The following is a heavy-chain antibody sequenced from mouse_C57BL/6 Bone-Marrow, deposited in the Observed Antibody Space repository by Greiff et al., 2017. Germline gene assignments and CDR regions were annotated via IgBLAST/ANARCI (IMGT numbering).Heavy chain of an antibody. CDR3: ARLEFDGSSGDWYFDV. CDR2: IYPRDGST. D-gene: IGHD1-1*01. Sequence: VQESGPELVKPGASVKLSCKASGYTFTSYDINWVKQRPGQGLEWIGWIYPRDGSTKSNEKFKGKATLTVDTSSSTAYMELHSLTSADSAVYFCARLEFDGSSGDWYFDVWGTGTTVTVSS. CDR1: GYTFTSYD. J-gene: IGHJ1*03. V-gene: IGHV1-85*01.